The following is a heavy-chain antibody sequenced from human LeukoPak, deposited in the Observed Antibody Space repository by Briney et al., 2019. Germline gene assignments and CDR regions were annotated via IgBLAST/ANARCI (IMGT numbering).Heavy chain of an antibody. CDR1: VYTFISCV. D-gene: IGHD2-21*02. Sequence: ASVKVSCKGSVYTFISCVFNWVRQAPGQGLEWMGWISGYNGNTNYAQNLQGRVTMTTDTSASTAYMELRSLRSDDTAVYYCARGLGVVTAQSEQPKPRYHDLCGRGTQVTVSS. CDR2: ISGYNGNT. V-gene: IGHV1-18*01. J-gene: IGHJ2*01. CDR3: ARGLGVVTAQSEQPKPRYHDL.